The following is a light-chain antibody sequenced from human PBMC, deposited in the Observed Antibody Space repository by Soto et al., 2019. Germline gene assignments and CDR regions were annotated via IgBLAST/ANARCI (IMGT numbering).Light chain of an antibody. V-gene: IGKV3-11*01. Sequence: EIVLTQSPATLSLSPGERATLSCRASQSLNSYLAWFQQKPGQAPRLLIYDASNRATGIPARFSGSGSGTDFTPAISSLEPPDFAVYYCQQRRGSPLTFCGGTKVEIK. CDR1: QSLNSY. J-gene: IGKJ4*01. CDR2: DAS. CDR3: QQRRGSPLT.